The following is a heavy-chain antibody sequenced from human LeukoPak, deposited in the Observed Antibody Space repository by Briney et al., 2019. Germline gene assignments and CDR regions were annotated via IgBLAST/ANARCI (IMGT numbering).Heavy chain of an antibody. V-gene: IGHV4-59*08. J-gene: IGHJ4*02. Sequence: PSETLSLTCTVSGGSISSYYWSWIRQSPGKGLECIGYIHYTGSTNYNPSLKSRVTISVETSKNQFSLKLKSVTAADTAVYYCARTRYYYNSRSYGAPYYFDYWGQGTLVTVSS. CDR2: IHYTGST. D-gene: IGHD3-10*01. CDR3: ARTRYYYNSRSYGAPYYFDY. CDR1: GGSISSYY.